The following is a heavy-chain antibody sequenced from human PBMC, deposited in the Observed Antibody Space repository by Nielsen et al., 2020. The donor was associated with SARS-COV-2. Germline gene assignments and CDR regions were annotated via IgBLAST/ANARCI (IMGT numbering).Heavy chain of an antibody. CDR3: AREFPHSSGAVIDY. J-gene: IGHJ4*02. D-gene: IGHD6-19*01. V-gene: IGHV3-33*01. CDR1: GFTFSSYG. Sequence: GESLKISCAASGFTFSSYGMHWVRQAPGKGLEWVAVIWYDGSNKYYADSVKGRFTISRDNSKNTLYLQMNSLRAEDTAVYYCAREFPHSSGAVIDYWGQGTPVTVSS. CDR2: IWYDGSNK.